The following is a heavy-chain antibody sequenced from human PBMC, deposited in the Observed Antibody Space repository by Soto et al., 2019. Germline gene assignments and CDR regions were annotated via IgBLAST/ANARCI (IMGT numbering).Heavy chain of an antibody. J-gene: IGHJ4*02. D-gene: IGHD1-26*01. Sequence: GSLRLSCVASGXTFSDYCMHWVRQAPGKGLEWVTVISFDGTDKYYVDSVKGRFTISRYNSKNTLYLQMNRMRAEDTAVYYCATLGPARLLDSWGQGTLGTVS. CDR3: ATLGPARLLDS. CDR1: GXTFSDYC. V-gene: IGHV3-30*03. CDR2: ISFDGTDK.